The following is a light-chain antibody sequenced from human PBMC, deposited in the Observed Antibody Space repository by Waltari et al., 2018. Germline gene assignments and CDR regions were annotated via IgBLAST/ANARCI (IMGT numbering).Light chain of an antibody. Sequence: EIVLTQSPGTLSLSPGARATLSCRASQSIGRYLAWYQQKPDQAPRLLIYGASSRATGIPDRFSGSGSGTDFSLTIIRLEPEDFAVYYCQNHERLPATFGQGTKVEIK. CDR1: QSIGRY. J-gene: IGKJ1*01. CDR3: QNHERLPAT. CDR2: GAS. V-gene: IGKV3-20*01.